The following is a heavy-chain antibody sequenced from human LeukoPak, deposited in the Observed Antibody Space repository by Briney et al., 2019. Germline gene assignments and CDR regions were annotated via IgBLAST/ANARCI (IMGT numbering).Heavy chain of an antibody. CDR1: GGSISGYY. D-gene: IGHD3-10*01. J-gene: IGHJ5*01. Sequence: SETPSLTCTVSGGSISGYYWSWLRQPPGKGVEWIGFIHYTGSTHYNPSLKSRVTISIDTSNNQLALRLTSVTAADTAVYYCARKGEHYYDSGKLWPAWFDSWGQGTLVTVSS. CDR3: ARKGEHYYDSGKLWPAWFDS. CDR2: IHYTGST. V-gene: IGHV4-59*01.